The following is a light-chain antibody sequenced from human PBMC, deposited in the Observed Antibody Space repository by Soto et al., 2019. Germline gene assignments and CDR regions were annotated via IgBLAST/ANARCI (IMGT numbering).Light chain of an antibody. CDR1: SRDVGSYDY. J-gene: IGLJ3*02. Sequence: QSALTQPPSASGSHGQSVTISCTGTSRDVGSYDYVSWYQQYPGKAPKLLIYEVAKRPSGVPDRFSGSKSANTASLTVSGLQAEDEADYYCQSYDNSLSGPVVFGGGTKVTVL. CDR2: EVA. V-gene: IGLV2-8*01. CDR3: QSYDNSLSGPVV.